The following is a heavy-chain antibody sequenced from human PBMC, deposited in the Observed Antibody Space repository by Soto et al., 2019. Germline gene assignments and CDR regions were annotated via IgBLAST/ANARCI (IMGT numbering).Heavy chain of an antibody. Sequence: SETLSLTCTVSGGSINNYYWSWFRQPPGKGLEWIGYIYYSGSTTYKPSLKSRVTISVDTSKNQFFLKLNSVTAADTAVYYRARLGGYYQAFDQWGQGSLVTVS. CDR1: GGSINNYY. CDR2: IYYSGST. D-gene: IGHD3-22*01. CDR3: ARLGGYYQAFDQ. J-gene: IGHJ4*02. V-gene: IGHV4-59*08.